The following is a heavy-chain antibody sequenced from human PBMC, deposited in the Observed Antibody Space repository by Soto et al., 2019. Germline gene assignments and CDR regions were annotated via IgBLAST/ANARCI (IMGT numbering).Heavy chain of an antibody. Sequence: QVQLVQSGAEVKKPGASVKVSCKASGYTFTSYYMHWVRQAPGQGLEWMGIINPNGGSTNYPQEFQGRVTMTRDTSTSTVYMDLSSLTSEDTAVYYCARGLFAGDVWGKGTTVTVSS. V-gene: IGHV1-46*03. CDR1: GYTFTSYY. J-gene: IGHJ6*04. CDR3: ARGLFAGDV. CDR2: INPNGGST.